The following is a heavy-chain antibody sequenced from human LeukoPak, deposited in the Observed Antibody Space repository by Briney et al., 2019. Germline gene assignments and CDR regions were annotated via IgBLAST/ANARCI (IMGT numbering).Heavy chain of an antibody. J-gene: IGHJ4*02. CDR1: GGSISSGTYY. Sequence: SETLSLTCTVSGGSISSGTYYWSWIRQPAGKGLEWIGRIYTSGSTNYNPSLESRVTISVDTSKNQFSLKLNSVTAADTAVYYCARDAPSAYCGGDCYSSQYWGQGTLVTVSS. CDR3: ARDAPSAYCGGDCYSSQY. CDR2: IYTSGST. D-gene: IGHD2-21*01. V-gene: IGHV4-61*02.